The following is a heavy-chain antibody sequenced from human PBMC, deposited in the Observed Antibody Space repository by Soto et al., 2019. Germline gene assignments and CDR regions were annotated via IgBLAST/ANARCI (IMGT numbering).Heavy chain of an antibody. J-gene: IGHJ4*02. CDR2: IIPIFGTA. D-gene: IGHD2-2*01. V-gene: IGHV1-69*13. CDR3: ERVSGYRLSFFEY. CDR1: GGTFSSYA. Sequence: SVKVSCKASGGTFSSYAISWLRQAPGQGLEWMGGIIPIFGTANYAHKFQGRVTIIAEQPTRKAYRXRSSLRYEYTAVYYCERVSGYRLSFFEYWAQGTPLTVFS.